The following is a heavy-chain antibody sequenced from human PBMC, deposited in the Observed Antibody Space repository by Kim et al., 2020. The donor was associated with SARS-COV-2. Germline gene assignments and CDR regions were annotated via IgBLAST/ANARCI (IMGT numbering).Heavy chain of an antibody. V-gene: IGHV3-64D*09. J-gene: IGHJ6*02. D-gene: IGHD2-2*01. CDR3: VKDGGYCSSTSCAYYYYYYGMAV. CDR1: GFTFSSYA. Sequence: GGSLRLSCSASGFTFSSYAMHWVRQAPGKGLEYVSAISSNGGSTYYADSVKGRFTISRDNSKNTLYLQMSRLRAEDTAVYYCVKDGGYCSSTSCAYYYYYYGMAVWGQGTTVTVSS. CDR2: ISSNGGST.